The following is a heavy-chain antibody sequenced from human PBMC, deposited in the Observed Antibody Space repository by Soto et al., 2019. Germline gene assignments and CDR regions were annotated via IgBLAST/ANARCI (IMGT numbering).Heavy chain of an antibody. Sequence: QVQLVESGGGVVQPGMTLRLSCTGSGFTFSSHDMHWVRQAPGKGLEWVAVVSFDGTNKNFADSVRGRFTTSSDNSKNMLYLQMSTLRADDTAVYYCANGDSSGFKYFQSWGQGTLCTVSS. J-gene: IGHJ1*01. V-gene: IGHV3-30*18. CDR3: ANGDSSGFKYFQS. CDR1: GFTFSSHD. D-gene: IGHD3-22*01. CDR2: VSFDGTNK.